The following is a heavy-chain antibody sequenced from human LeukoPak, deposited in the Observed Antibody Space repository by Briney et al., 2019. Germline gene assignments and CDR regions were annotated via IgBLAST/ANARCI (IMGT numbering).Heavy chain of an antibody. D-gene: IGHD1-1*01. CDR1: GFTVSSYA. J-gene: IGHJ4*02. V-gene: IGHV3-23*01. Sequence: GGSLRLSCAASGFTVSSYAMSWVRQAPGTGEELVSAISGSGGSTYDADSVNGRFTIWRDNFKNTLYLQMNSLRAEDTAVYYCANGPERRGEYFDYWGQGTLVTVSS. CDR3: ANGPERRGEYFDY. CDR2: ISGSGGST.